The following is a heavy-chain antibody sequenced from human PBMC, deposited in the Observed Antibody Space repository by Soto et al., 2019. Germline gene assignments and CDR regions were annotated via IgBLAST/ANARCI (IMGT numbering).Heavy chain of an antibody. CDR1: GYTFTGYY. D-gene: IGHD3-10*01. V-gene: IGHV1-2*04. Sequence: EASVKVSCKASGYTFTGYYMHWVRQAPGQGLEWMGWINPNSGGTNYAQKFQGWVTMTRDTSISTAYMELSRLRSDDTAVYYCARDPRFSYGSGSPYYYYGMDVWGQGTTVTVSS. CDR2: INPNSGGT. J-gene: IGHJ6*02. CDR3: ARDPRFSYGSGSPYYYYGMDV.